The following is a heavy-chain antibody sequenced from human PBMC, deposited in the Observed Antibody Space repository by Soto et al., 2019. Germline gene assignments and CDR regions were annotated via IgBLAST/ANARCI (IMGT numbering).Heavy chain of an antibody. Sequence: QVQLVQSGAEVKKPGASVKVSCKASGYTFTSYYMHWVRQAPGQGLEWMGIINPSGGSTSYAQKFQGRVTMTRATSTSTVYMELSSLRSEDTAVYYCARDAGRGAAAGTHFDYWGQGTLVTVSS. V-gene: IGHV1-46*01. CDR2: INPSGGST. CDR3: ARDAGRGAAAGTHFDY. J-gene: IGHJ4*02. CDR1: GYTFTSYY. D-gene: IGHD6-13*01.